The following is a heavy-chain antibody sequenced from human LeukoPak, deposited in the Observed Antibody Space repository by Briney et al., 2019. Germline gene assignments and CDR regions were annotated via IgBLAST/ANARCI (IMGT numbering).Heavy chain of an antibody. CDR3: ARLLRGRFERYYYGSSGYYQFDY. CDR2: IYYSGST. D-gene: IGHD3-22*01. J-gene: IGHJ4*02. CDR1: GGSISSSSYY. Sequence: PSETLSLTCTVSGGSISSSSYYWGWIRQPPGKGLEWIGSIYYSGSTYHNPSLKSRVTISVDTSKNQFSLKLSSVTAADTAVYYCARLLRGRFERYYYGSSGYYQFDYWGQGTLVTVSS. V-gene: IGHV4-39*01.